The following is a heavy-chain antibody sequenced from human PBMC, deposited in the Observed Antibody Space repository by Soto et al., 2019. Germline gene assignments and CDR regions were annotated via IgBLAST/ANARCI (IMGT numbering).Heavy chain of an antibody. CDR2: IKTGTDSGTT. CDR3: TTDYFGTSGFLD. Sequence: GGSLRLSCAGSGFAFTNAWMNWVRQAPGKGLEWVGRIKTGTDSGTTDYAAPVKGRFSISRDDSRKTLYLQMNSLKTEDTAMYYCTTDYFGTSGFLDWGQGTLVTVSS. CDR1: GFAFTNAW. V-gene: IGHV3-15*01. J-gene: IGHJ4*02. D-gene: IGHD3-3*01.